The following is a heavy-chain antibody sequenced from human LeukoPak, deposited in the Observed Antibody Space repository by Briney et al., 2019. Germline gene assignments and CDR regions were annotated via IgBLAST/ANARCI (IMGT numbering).Heavy chain of an antibody. V-gene: IGHV4-4*07. Sequence: SETLSLTCTVSGGSISSYYWSWIRQPAGKGLEWIGRIYTSGSTNYNPSLKSRVTMSIDTSKNQFSLKLSSVTAADTAVYYCARRGDYVWGSYRYLSWFDPWGQGTLVTVSS. D-gene: IGHD3-16*02. CDR3: ARRGDYVWGSYRYLSWFDP. J-gene: IGHJ5*02. CDR1: GGSISSYY. CDR2: IYTSGST.